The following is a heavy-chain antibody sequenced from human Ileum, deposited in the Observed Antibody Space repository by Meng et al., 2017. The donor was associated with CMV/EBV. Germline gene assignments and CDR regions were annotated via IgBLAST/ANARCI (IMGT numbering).Heavy chain of an antibody. CDR2: IYTSGST. CDR3: ARDSAWLIDQ. CDR1: GGSLGGGYY. D-gene: IGHD6-19*01. Sequence: QVQLQGPGPGLVKPSQTLSLTCTVSGGSLGGGYYWNWIRQPAGKGLEWIGRIYTSGSTNYNPSLKSRFTISVDTSKNQFSLNLTSVTAADTAVYYCARDSAWLIDQWGQGTLVTVSS. V-gene: IGHV4-61*02. J-gene: IGHJ4*02.